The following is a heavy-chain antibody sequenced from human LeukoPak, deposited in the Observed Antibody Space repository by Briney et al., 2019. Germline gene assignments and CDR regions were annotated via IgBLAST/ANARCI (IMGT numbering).Heavy chain of an antibody. J-gene: IGHJ5*02. V-gene: IGHV4-34*01. CDR3: ARESGYYDVLTGYYNQNWFDP. Sequence: SETLSLTCAVYGGSFSGSYWSWIRQPPGKGREWIGEINHSGSTNYNPSLRSRVTISVDTSKNQFSLKLTSVTAADTAVFYCARESGYYDVLTGYYNQNWFDPWGQGTLVTVSS. CDR1: GGSFSGSY. D-gene: IGHD3-9*01. CDR2: INHSGST.